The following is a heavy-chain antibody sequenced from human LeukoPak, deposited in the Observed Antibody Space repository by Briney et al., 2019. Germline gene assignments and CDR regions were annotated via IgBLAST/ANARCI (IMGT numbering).Heavy chain of an antibody. J-gene: IGHJ4*02. CDR2: IDWDDDK. CDR3: ARMLAGPDYFDH. Sequence: SGPALVKPTQTLTLTCTFSGFSLSTTKMCVSWIRQPPGKALEWLGRIDWDDDKYYSTSLKTRLTISKDTSKNQVVPIMTNMDPVDTATYYCARMLAGPDYFDHWGQGTLVTVSS. D-gene: IGHD6-13*01. CDR1: GFSLSTTKMC. V-gene: IGHV2-70*11.